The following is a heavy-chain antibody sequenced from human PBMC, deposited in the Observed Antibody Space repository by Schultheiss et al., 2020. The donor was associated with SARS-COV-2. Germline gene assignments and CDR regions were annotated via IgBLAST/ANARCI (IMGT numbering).Heavy chain of an antibody. Sequence: GGSLRLSCATSGLSFSRYAFHWLRQAPGKGLEWVANIKQDGSEKYYVDSVKGRFTISRDNAKNSLYLQMNSLRAEDTAVYYCARVQFSFDYWGQGTLVTVSS. V-gene: IGHV3-7*05. CDR2: IKQDGSEK. CDR3: ARVQFSFDY. CDR1: GLSFSRYA. J-gene: IGHJ4*02.